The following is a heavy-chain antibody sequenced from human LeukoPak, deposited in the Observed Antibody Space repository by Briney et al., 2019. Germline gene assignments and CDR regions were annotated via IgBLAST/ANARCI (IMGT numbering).Heavy chain of an antibody. CDR1: GFTFSSYS. J-gene: IGHJ4*02. Sequence: PGGSLRLSCAPSGFTFSSYSMNWVRQAPGKGLEWVSSISSSSSYIYYADSVKGRFTISRDNAENSLYLLMNSLRAEDTAVYYCARDRGRLFDYWGQGTLVTVSS. D-gene: IGHD3-3*01. CDR2: ISSSSSYI. CDR3: ARDRGRLFDY. V-gene: IGHV3-21*01.